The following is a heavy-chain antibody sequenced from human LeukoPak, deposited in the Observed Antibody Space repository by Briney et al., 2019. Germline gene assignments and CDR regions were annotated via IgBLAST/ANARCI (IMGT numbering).Heavy chain of an antibody. CDR1: GGSISSSY. V-gene: IGHV4-59*01. CDR2: IYYSGST. Sequence: PSETLSLTCTVSGGSISSSYWSWIRQPPGKGLEWVGYIYYSGSTNYNPSLESRVTISVDTSKNQFSLKLSSVTAADTAVYYCARESFSGVADYWGQATLVSVSS. D-gene: IGHD6-25*01. J-gene: IGHJ4*02. CDR3: ARESFSGVADY.